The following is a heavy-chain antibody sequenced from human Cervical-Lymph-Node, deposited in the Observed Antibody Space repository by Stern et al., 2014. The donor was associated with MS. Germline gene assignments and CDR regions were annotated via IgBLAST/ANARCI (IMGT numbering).Heavy chain of an antibody. V-gene: IGHV1-2*02. D-gene: IGHD3-3*01. CDR3: ARDQRGITIFGVVTDYYYLGMDV. Sequence: QMQLVQSGAEVKKPGASVKVSCKSSGYTFTGYYLHWVRQAPGQGLEWMAWINPYNGGTKYAQKFQGRVNMSRDTSISTAYVELSSLTADDTAVYYCARDQRGITIFGVVTDYYYLGMDVWGQGTTVTVSS. CDR1: GYTFTGYY. J-gene: IGHJ6*02. CDR2: INPYNGGT.